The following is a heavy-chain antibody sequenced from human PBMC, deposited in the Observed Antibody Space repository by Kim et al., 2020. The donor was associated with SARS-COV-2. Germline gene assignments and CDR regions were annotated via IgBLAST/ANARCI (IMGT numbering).Heavy chain of an antibody. V-gene: IGHV3-48*03. CDR3: EREKWDMVVVVAAPYGMDV. CDR1: GFTFSSYE. D-gene: IGHD2-15*01. Sequence: GGSLRLSCAASGFTFSSYEMNWVRQAPGKGLEWVSYISSSGSTIYYADSVKGRFTISRDNAKNSLYLQMISLIAEDTAVYYCEREKWDMVVVVAAPYGMDVRGQGTTVTVSS. CDR2: ISSSGSTI. J-gene: IGHJ6*02.